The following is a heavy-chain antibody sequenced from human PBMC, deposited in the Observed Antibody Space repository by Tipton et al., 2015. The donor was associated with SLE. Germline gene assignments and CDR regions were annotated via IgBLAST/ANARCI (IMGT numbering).Heavy chain of an antibody. CDR1: GFTFSSYG. CDR3: ARVESLGTVGAYYFDY. CDR2: IRYDGSNK. J-gene: IGHJ4*02. V-gene: IGHV3-30*02. Sequence: SLRLSCAASGFTFSSYGMHWVRQAPGKGLEWVAFIRYDGSNKYYADSVKGRFTIPRDNAKNSLYLQMNSLRAEDTAVYYCARVESLGTVGAYYFDYWGQGTLVTVAS. D-gene: IGHD1-26*01.